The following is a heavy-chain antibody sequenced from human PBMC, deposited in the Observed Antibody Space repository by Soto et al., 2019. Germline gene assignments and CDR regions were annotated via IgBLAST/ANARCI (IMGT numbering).Heavy chain of an antibody. CDR1: GFIFDDYA. V-gene: IGHV3-9*01. CDR3: ASGRGYDILTGYYHYFDY. CDR2: ISWNSGSI. D-gene: IGHD3-9*01. J-gene: IGHJ4*02. Sequence: PGPSLRLSCAASGFIFDDYAMHWVRQAPGRGLEWVSGISWNSGSIGYADSVKGRFTISRDNAKKSLYLQMNSLRAEDTALYYCASGRGYDILTGYYHYFDYWGQGTLVTVSS.